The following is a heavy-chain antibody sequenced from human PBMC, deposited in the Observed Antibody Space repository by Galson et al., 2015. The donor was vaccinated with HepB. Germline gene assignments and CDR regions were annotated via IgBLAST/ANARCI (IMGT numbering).Heavy chain of an antibody. CDR2: ISAYNGKT. CDR3: ARDRGIVVVPAAHGDLYYYYGMDV. Sequence: SVKVSCKASGYTFPSYGITWVRQAPGQGLEWMGWISAYNGKTDYAQDLQGRVTMTTDTSTSTAYMELRSLRSDDTAVYYCARDRGIVVVPAAHGDLYYYYGMDVWGQGTTVTVSS. V-gene: IGHV1-18*04. D-gene: IGHD2-2*01. J-gene: IGHJ6*02. CDR1: GYTFPSYG.